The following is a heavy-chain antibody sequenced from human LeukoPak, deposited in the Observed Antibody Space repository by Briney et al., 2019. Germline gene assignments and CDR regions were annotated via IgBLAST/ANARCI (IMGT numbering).Heavy chain of an antibody. D-gene: IGHD2-21*02. CDR1: GYTFTSHG. V-gene: IGHV1-18*01. CDR3: ARVHIVVVTAIGFDY. CDR2: ISAYNGNT. J-gene: IGHJ4*02. Sequence: ASVKVSCKASGYTFTSHGISWVRQAPGQGLEWMGWISAYNGNTNYAQKLQGRVTMTTDTSTSTAYMELRSLRSDDTAVYYCARVHIVVVTAIGFDYWGQGTLVTVSS.